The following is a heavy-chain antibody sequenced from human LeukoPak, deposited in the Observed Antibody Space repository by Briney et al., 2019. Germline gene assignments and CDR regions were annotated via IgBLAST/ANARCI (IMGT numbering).Heavy chain of an antibody. Sequence: GGSLRLSCAASGFTVSSNYMSWVRQAPGKGLEWVSVIYSGGSTYYADSVKGRFTISRDNSKNTLYLQMNSLRAEDTAVYYCARSYGGYDFGYYYYMDVWGKGTTVTVSS. CDR3: ARSYGGYDFGYYYYMDV. CDR2: IYSGGST. D-gene: IGHD5-12*01. CDR1: GFTVSSNY. V-gene: IGHV3-53*01. J-gene: IGHJ6*03.